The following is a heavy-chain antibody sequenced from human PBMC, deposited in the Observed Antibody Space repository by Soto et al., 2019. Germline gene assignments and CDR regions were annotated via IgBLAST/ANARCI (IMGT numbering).Heavy chain of an antibody. J-gene: IGHJ6*02. Sequence: SDPHVLTSAVSGFSLGSAYACGWVREPTGKGLEWIGNIYHSGTTYYNPSLESRVTISVDTSNNQFSLKLNSVNAADTDVYYCARALYGDDAADYYGIGVWGQGTTVTVSS. V-gene: IGHV4-38-2*01. D-gene: IGHD4-17*01. CDR2: IYHSGTT. CDR1: GFSLGSAYA. CDR3: ARALYGDDAADYYGIGV.